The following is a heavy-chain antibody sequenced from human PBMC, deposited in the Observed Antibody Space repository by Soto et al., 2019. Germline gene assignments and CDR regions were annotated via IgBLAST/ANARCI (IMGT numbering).Heavy chain of an antibody. CDR3: ANLGQALDAFDI. J-gene: IGHJ3*02. V-gene: IGHV3-30*18. CDR1: GFTFSSYG. Sequence: QVQLVESGGGVVQPGRSLRLSCPASGFTFSSYGMHWVRQAPGKGLEWVAVISYDGSNKYYADSVKGRFTISRDNSKNTLYLQMNSLRAEDTAVYYCANLGQALDAFDIWGQGTMVTVSS. D-gene: IGHD3-16*01. CDR2: ISYDGSNK.